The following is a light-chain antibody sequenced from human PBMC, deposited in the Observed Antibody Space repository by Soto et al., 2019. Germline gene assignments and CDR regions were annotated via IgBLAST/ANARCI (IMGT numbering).Light chain of an antibody. Sequence: DIVMTQSPLSLPVTPGEPASISCRSSQSLLHSNGYNYLDWYLQKPGQSPQLLIYLGSSRASGFPDRFSGSGSGTDFTLKISRVEAEDVGVYYCMQALQTPFTFGPGTKVDIK. CDR1: QSLLHSNGYNY. V-gene: IGKV2-28*01. CDR3: MQALQTPFT. CDR2: LGS. J-gene: IGKJ3*01.